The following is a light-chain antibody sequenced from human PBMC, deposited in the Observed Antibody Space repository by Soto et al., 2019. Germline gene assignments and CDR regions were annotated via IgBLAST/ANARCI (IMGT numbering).Light chain of an antibody. V-gene: IGLV2-11*01. CDR3: CSYAGDYTFV. Sequence: QSALTQPRSVSGSPGQSVTISCTGTSSDVGGYNYVTWYQQYPGKAPKVMIYDVKTRSSGVPDRFSGSKSGNTASLTISGLQAEDEAEYYCCSYAGDYTFVFGTGTKVTV. CDR1: SSDVGGYNY. CDR2: DVK. J-gene: IGLJ1*01.